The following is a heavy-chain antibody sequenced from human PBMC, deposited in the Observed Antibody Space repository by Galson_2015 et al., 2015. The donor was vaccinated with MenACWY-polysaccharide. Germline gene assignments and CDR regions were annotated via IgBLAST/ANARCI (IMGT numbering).Heavy chain of an antibody. V-gene: IGHV1-8*01. Sequence: SVKVSCKASGYTFTSYDINWVRQSTGQGLQWMGWMNPNSGNTGYAQDFQGRVTMTRNTTISTAYMELNGLRSEDTAVYYCASTKAGTHSFEYWGQGTLLTVSS. CDR1: GYTFTSYD. CDR2: MNPNSGNT. CDR3: ASTKAGTHSFEY. J-gene: IGHJ4*02. D-gene: IGHD6-19*01.